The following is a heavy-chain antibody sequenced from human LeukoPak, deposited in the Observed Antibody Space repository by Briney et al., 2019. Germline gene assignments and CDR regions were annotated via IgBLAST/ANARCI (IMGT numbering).Heavy chain of an antibody. Sequence: PSETLSLTCAVYGGSFSGYYWSWIRQPPGKGPEWIGEINHSGSTNYNPSLNSRVTISVDTSKNQFSLKLSSVTAADTAVYYCASRYPTFGPARASYYFDYWGEGTLVTVSS. J-gene: IGHJ4*02. D-gene: IGHD1-26*01. CDR3: ASRYPTFGPARASYYFDY. CDR2: INHSGST. CDR1: GGSFSGYY. V-gene: IGHV4-34*01.